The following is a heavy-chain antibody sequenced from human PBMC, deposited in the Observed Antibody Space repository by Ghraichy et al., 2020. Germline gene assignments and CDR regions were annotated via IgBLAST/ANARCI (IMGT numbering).Heavy chain of an antibody. J-gene: IGHJ4*02. CDR3: ASLSGYSSSW. Sequence: GGSLRLSCAASGFTFSSYAIDWVRQAPGKGLEWVAVISYDGSNKYYADSVKGRFTISRDNSKNTLYLQMNSLRAEDTAVYYCASLSGYSSSWWGQGTLVTVSS. CDR2: ISYDGSNK. V-gene: IGHV3-30*04. D-gene: IGHD6-13*01. CDR1: GFTFSSYA.